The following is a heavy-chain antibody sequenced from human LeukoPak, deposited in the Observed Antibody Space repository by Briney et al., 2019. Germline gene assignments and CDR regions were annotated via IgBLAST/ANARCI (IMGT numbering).Heavy chain of an antibody. CDR1: GGSFSGYY. V-gene: IGHV4-34*01. CDR2: INHSGST. Sequence: PSETLSLTCAVYGGSFSGYYWSWIRQPPGKGLEWIGEINHSGSTNYNPSLKSRVTISVDTSKNQFSLKLSSVTAADTAVYYCARLVSYGDYWGQGTLVTVSS. D-gene: IGHD4-17*01. CDR3: ARLVSYGDY. J-gene: IGHJ4*02.